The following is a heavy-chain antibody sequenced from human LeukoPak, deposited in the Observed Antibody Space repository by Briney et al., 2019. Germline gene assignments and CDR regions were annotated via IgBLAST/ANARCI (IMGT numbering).Heavy chain of an antibody. CDR3: ASPVVVPAAIGGYCYYYGMDV. J-gene: IGHJ6*02. D-gene: IGHD2-2*02. CDR2: INTNTGNP. Sequence: ASVKVSCKASGYTFTSYAMNWVRQAPGQGLEWMGWINTNTGNPTYAQGFTGRFVFSLDTSVSTAYLQISSLKAEDTAVYYCASPVVVPAAIGGYCYYYGMDVWGQGTTVTVSS. V-gene: IGHV7-4-1*02. CDR1: GYTFTSYA.